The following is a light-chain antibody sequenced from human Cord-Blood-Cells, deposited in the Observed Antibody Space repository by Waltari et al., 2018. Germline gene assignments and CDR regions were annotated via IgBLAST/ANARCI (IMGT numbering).Light chain of an antibody. V-gene: IGKV3-20*01. Sequence: EIVLTQSPGTLSLSPGERATLSCRASQSVSSSYLAWYQQKPGQAPRLLIYGASSRATGIPDRFSGSWSGTDFTLTISRLEPEDFAVYYCQQYGSSPYIFGQGTKLEIK. CDR2: GAS. CDR3: QQYGSSPYI. J-gene: IGKJ2*01. CDR1: QSVSSSY.